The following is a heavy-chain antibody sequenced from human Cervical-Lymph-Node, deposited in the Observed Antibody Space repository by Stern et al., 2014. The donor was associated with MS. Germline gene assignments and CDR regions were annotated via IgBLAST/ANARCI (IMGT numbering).Heavy chain of an antibody. J-gene: IGHJ5*02. CDR3: ALSSKTSDRCSSLVYDL. V-gene: IGHV1-69*01. Sequence: VQLVESGAEVTKPGSSVKVSCKASGGNFSTFPSSWVRQAPGQGLEWMGGIIPVFGTPTYAQEFRGRFTITADVSTSTVYMELSSLRSDDTAVYYCALSSKTSDRCSSLVYDLWGQGTLVTVSS. CDR2: IIPVFGTP. CDR1: GGNFSTFP. D-gene: IGHD2-2*01.